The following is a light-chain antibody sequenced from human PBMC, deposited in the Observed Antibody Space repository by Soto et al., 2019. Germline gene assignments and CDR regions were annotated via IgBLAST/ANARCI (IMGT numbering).Light chain of an antibody. J-gene: IGKJ1*01. CDR1: LNVNSY. CDR2: DAS. Sequence: VLTQSPATLSLTPGERATLSCRASLNVNSYLAWYQQKPGQAPRLLIYDASNRAAGIPARFSGSGSGTDFTLTISSLEPEDFAIYYCQQRQYWPPITFGQGTKVDI. CDR3: QQRQYWPPIT. V-gene: IGKV3-11*01.